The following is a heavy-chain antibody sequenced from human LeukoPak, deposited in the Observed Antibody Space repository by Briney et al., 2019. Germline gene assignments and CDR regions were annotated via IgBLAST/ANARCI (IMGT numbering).Heavy chain of an antibody. V-gene: IGHV3-21*01. CDR2: ISSSSNYI. J-gene: IGHJ4*02. CDR1: GFTFNTYS. D-gene: IGHD5-12*01. CDR3: ARGPSGYHNT. Sequence: GGSLRLSCAASGFTFNTYSMNWVRQAPGKGLEWVSSISSSSNYIYYADSMKGRFTISRDNAKNSLYLQMNSLRAEDTAVYYCARGPSGYHNTGGQGTLVTVSS.